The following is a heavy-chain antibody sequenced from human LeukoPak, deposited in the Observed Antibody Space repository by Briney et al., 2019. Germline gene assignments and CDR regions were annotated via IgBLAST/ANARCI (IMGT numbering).Heavy chain of an antibody. CDR1: GFTFSDYY. V-gene: IGHV3-30*03. CDR2: ISYDGSNK. J-gene: IGHJ6*03. D-gene: IGHD2-15*01. Sequence: GGSLRLSCAASGFTFSDYYMSWIRQAPGKGLEWVAVISYDGSNKYYADSVKGRFTISRDNSKNTLYLQMNSLRAEDTAVYYCAREALGSEDYYMDVWGKGTTVTVSS. CDR3: AREALGSEDYYMDV.